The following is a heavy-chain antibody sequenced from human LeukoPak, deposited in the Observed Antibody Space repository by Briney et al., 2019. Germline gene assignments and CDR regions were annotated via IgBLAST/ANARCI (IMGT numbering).Heavy chain of an antibody. J-gene: IGHJ4*02. CDR3: ARLPGDFDY. D-gene: IGHD3-10*01. Sequence: SETLSLTCTVSGVAISSYYWSWIRQPPGKGLEWIGDIYYSGSTNYNPSLKSRVTISVDTSKSQFSLKLSSVTAADTAVYYCARLPGDFDYWGQGTLVTVSS. CDR1: GVAISSYY. V-gene: IGHV4-59*08. CDR2: IYYSGST.